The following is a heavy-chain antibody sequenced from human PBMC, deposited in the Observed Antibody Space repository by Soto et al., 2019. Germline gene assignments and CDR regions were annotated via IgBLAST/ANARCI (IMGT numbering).Heavy chain of an antibody. CDR2: ITYDGSNK. J-gene: IGHJ6*02. CDR1: GFSFSDDA. CDR3: ARDVGTQLDFWSASGMDV. V-gene: IGHV3-30-3*01. Sequence: GGSLRLSCADSGFSFSDDAMHWVRQAPGQGLEWVAVITYDGSNKYYADSVRGRFTISRDNSKSTLYLQMDSLIIDDTAVYYCARDVGTQLDFWSASGMDVWGQGTTVPVSS. D-gene: IGHD3-3*01.